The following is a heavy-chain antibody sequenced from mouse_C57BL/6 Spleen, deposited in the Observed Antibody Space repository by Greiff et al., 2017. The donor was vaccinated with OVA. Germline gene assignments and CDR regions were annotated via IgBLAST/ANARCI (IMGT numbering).Heavy chain of an antibody. V-gene: IGHV1-15*01. D-gene: IGHD2-4*01. Sequence: VQLQQSGAELVRPGASVTLSCKASGYTFTDYEMHWVKQTPVHGLEWIGAIDPETGGTAYNQKFKGKAILTADKSSRTASMELRSLTSEDSAVYYCTRPIYYDYGWGQGTLVTVSA. CDR1: GYTFTDYE. CDR3: TRPIYYDYG. CDR2: IDPETGGT. J-gene: IGHJ3*01.